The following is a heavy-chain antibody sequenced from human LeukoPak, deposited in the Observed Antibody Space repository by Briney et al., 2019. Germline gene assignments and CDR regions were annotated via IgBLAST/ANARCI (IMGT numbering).Heavy chain of an antibody. CDR3: ARRRITMVQGVITPGVAFDI. CDR2: IYYSGST. J-gene: IGHJ3*02. D-gene: IGHD3-10*01. Sequence: SETLSLTCTVSGGSISSSSYYWGWIRQPPGKGLEWIGSIYYSGSTYYNPSLKSRVTISVDTSKNQFSLKLSSVTAADTAVYYCARRRITMVQGVITPGVAFDIWGQGTMVTVSS. CDR1: GGSISSSSYY. V-gene: IGHV4-39*01.